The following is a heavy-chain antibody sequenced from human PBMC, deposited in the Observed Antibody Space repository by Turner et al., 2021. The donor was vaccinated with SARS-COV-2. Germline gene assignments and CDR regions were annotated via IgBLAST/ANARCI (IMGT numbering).Heavy chain of an antibody. CDR3: AKQLGLYSNPMYYFDY. V-gene: IGHV3-30*18. D-gene: IGHD4-4*01. J-gene: IGHJ4*02. Sequence: QVQLVESGGDVVQPGRSLRPSCAASGFTFSSYGMHWVRQAPGKGLEWVAVISYDGSNKYYADSVKGRFTISRDNSKNTLYLQMNSLRAEDTAVYYCAKQLGLYSNPMYYFDYWGQGTLVTVSS. CDR2: ISYDGSNK. CDR1: GFTFSSYG.